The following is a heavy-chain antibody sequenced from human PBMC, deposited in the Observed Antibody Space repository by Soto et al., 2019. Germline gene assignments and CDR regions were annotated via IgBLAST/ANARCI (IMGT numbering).Heavy chain of an antibody. J-gene: IGHJ4*02. Sequence: EVQLVESGGGLVQPGGSLRLSCAASGFTVSSNYMSWGRQAPGKGLEWVSVIYSGGSTYYADSVKGRFTISRHNSKNTLYLQMNSLRAEDTAVYYCARVVGWSYYDYWGQGTLVTVSS. CDR2: IYSGGST. D-gene: IGHD2-15*01. CDR1: GFTVSSNY. V-gene: IGHV3-53*04. CDR3: ARVVGWSYYDY.